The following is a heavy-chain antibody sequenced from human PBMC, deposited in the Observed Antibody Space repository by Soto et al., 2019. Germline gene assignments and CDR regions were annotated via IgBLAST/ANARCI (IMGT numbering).Heavy chain of an antibody. CDR3: ARDSGYSYGPFDY. J-gene: IGHJ4*02. CDR2: ISSSSSTI. Sequence: EVQLVESGGGLVQPGGSLRLSCAASGFTFSSYSMNWVRQAPGKGLEWVSYISSSSSTIYYADSVKGRFTISRDNAKNPLHLQMNSRRAEDTAVYYCARDSGYSYGPFDYWGQGTLVTVSS. V-gene: IGHV3-48*01. D-gene: IGHD5-18*01. CDR1: GFTFSSYS.